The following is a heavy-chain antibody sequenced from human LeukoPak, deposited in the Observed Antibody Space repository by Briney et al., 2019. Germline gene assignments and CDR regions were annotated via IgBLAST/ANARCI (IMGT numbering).Heavy chain of an antibody. Sequence: GGSLRLSCAASGFTFSSYWMSWVRQAPGKGLEGVANIKQDGSDKYYVDSVKGRFTISRDNAKNSLYLQMNSLRAEDTAVYYCARVLDDFWSGYYTDWGQGTLVTVSS. J-gene: IGHJ4*02. CDR1: GFTFSSYW. V-gene: IGHV3-7*01. D-gene: IGHD3-3*01. CDR3: ARVLDDFWSGYYTD. CDR2: IKQDGSDK.